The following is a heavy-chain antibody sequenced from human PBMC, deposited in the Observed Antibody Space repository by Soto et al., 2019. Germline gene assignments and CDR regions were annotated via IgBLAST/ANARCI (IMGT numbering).Heavy chain of an antibody. Sequence: PGESLKISCQCSGYRFTSYWIGWVRQMPGKGLEWMGIIYPGDSDTRYSPSFQGQVTISADKSISTAYLQWSSLKASDTAMYYCARQITYYDFWSGYNWFDPWGQGTLVTVSS. V-gene: IGHV5-51*01. J-gene: IGHJ5*02. D-gene: IGHD3-3*01. CDR1: GYRFTSYW. CDR2: IYPGDSDT. CDR3: ARQITYYDFWSGYNWFDP.